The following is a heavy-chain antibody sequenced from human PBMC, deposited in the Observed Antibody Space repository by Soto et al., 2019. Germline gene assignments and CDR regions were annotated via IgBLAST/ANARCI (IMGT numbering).Heavy chain of an antibody. CDR3: AKDARDTGGNSGIDY. CDR2: IIGSGAIT. J-gene: IGHJ4*02. V-gene: IGHV3-23*01. Sequence: GGSLRLSCVASEFTFNSYAMSWVRQAPGMGLEWVSSIIGSGAITYYADSVKGRFTISRDNSKSTLYLQMNSLRVEDTALYYCAKDARDTGGNSGIDYWGQGTLVTVSS. D-gene: IGHD2-21*02. CDR1: EFTFNSYA.